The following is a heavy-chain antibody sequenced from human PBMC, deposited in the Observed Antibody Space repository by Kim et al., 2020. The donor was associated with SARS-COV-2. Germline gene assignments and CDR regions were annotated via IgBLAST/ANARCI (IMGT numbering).Heavy chain of an antibody. J-gene: IGHJ6*02. CDR3: AKVLHDYSNGLGGMDV. D-gene: IGHD4-4*01. CDR1: GFTFSSYA. V-gene: IGHV3-23*01. CDR2: ISGSGGST. Sequence: GGSLRLSCAASGFTFSSYAMSWVRQAPGKGLEWVSAISGSGGSTYYADSVKGRFTISRDNSKNTLYLQMNSLRAEDTAVYYCAKVLHDYSNGLGGMDVWGQGTTVTVSS.